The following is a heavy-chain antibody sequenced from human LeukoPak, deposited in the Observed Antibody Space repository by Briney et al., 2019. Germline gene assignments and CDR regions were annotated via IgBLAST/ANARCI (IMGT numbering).Heavy chain of an antibody. V-gene: IGHV1-69*04. CDR3: ARARITIFGVVIMSFDY. CDR1: GGTFSSYA. Sequence: GSSVKVSCKASGGTFSSYAISWVRQAPGQGLEWMGRIIPILGIANYAQKFQGRVTVTADKSTSTAYMELSSLRSEDTAVYYCARARITIFGVVIMSFDYWGQGTLVTVSS. D-gene: IGHD3-3*01. J-gene: IGHJ4*02. CDR2: IIPILGIA.